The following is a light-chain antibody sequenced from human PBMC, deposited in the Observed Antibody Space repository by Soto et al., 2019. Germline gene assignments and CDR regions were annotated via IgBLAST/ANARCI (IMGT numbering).Light chain of an antibody. J-gene: IGKJ4*01. V-gene: IGKV3-20*01. CDR1: QIVTNN. CDR3: QQYGSSPLT. CDR2: GAS. Sequence: EILMTQSPATLSVSPGERATLSCRASQIVTNNLAWYQQKLGQAPRLLIYGASSRATGIPDRFSGSGSGTDFTLTISRLEPEDLAVYYCQQYGSSPLTFGGGTKVDIK.